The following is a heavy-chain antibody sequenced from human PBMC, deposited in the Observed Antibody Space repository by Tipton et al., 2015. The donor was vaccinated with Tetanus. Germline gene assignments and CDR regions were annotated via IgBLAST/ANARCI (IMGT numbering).Heavy chain of an antibody. J-gene: IGHJ4*02. CDR2: IKQDGSEK. CDR1: GFTFSSYW. Sequence: SLRLPCAASGFTFSSYWMSWVRQAPGKGLEWVANIKQDGSEKYYVDSVKGRFTISRDNAKDSLYLQMNSLRAEDTAVYYCARDRDYVWGSYRFDYWGQGTLVTVSS. V-gene: IGHV3-7*01. D-gene: IGHD3-16*01. CDR3: ARDRDYVWGSYRFDY.